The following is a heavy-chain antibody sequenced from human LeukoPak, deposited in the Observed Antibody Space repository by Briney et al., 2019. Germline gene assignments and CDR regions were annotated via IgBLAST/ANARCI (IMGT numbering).Heavy chain of an antibody. CDR2: MNPNSGNT. D-gene: IGHD2-2*01. CDR3: ARGQDIVVVPAASLTFDP. J-gene: IGHJ5*02. V-gene: IGHV1-8*01. CDR1: GYTFTSYD. Sequence: GASVKVSCKASGYTFTSYDINWVRRATGQGLEWMGWMNPNSGNTGYAQKFQGRVTMTRNTSISTAYMELSSLRSEDTAVYYCARGQDIVVVPAASLTFDPWGQGTLVTVSS.